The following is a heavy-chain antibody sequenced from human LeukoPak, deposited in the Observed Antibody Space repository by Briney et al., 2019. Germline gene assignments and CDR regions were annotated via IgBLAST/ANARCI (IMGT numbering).Heavy chain of an antibody. CDR3: AKGSTGSFLTDY. D-gene: IGHD1-26*01. CDR1: GFTLDDYA. J-gene: IGHJ4*02. CDR2: ISWNSGSI. Sequence: GGSLRLSCAASGFTLDDYAMHWGRQAPGKGLEWVSGISWNSGSIGYADSVKGRFTISRDNAKKSLFLQMNSLRAEDTALYYCAKGSTGSFLTDYWGQGTLVTVSS. V-gene: IGHV3-9*01.